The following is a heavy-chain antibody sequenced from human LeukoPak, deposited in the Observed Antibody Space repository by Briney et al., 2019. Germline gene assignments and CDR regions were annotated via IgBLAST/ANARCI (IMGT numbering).Heavy chain of an antibody. CDR2: ISGSGGST. V-gene: IGHV3-23*01. D-gene: IGHD6-13*01. J-gene: IGHJ6*03. CDR3: AKDKGRGAARYYYYYMDV. Sequence: PSETLSLTCTVSGGSISSSSYYWGWIRQPPGKGLEWVSAISGSGGSTYYADSVKGRFTISRDNSKNTLYLQMNSLRAEDTAVYYCAKDKGRGAARYYYYYMDVWGKGTTVTISS. CDR1: GGSISSSSYY.